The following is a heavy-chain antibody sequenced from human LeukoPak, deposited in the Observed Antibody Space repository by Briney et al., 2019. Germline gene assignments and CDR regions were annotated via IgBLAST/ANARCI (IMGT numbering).Heavy chain of an antibody. CDR3: ARVYDILTGYYGPLDY. D-gene: IGHD3-9*01. Sequence: PGGSLRLSCAASGFTFSDYYMSWIRQAPGKGLEWVSYISSSCSTIYYADSVKGRFTISRDNAKNSLYLQMNSLRAEDTAVYYCARVYDILTGYYGPLDYWGQGTLVTVSS. J-gene: IGHJ4*02. V-gene: IGHV3-11*01. CDR1: GFTFSDYY. CDR2: ISSSCSTI.